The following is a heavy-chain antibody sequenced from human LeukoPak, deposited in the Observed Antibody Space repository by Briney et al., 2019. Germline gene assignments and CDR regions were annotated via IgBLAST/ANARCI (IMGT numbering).Heavy chain of an antibody. CDR3: ALRAMVTPLFDP. V-gene: IGHV4-59*12. Sequence: SETLSLTCTVSGGSISSYFWNWIRQPPGKGLEWIGYIYDSESTYYNPSLKSRVTISVDTSKNQFSLKLSSVTAADTAVYYCALRAMVTPLFDPWGQGTLVTVPS. CDR1: GGSISSYF. CDR2: IYDSEST. J-gene: IGHJ5*02. D-gene: IGHD5-18*01.